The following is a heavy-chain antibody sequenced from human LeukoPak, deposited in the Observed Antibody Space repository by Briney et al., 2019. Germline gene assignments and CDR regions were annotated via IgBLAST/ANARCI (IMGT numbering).Heavy chain of an antibody. V-gene: IGHV3-7*01. Sequence: GGSLRLSCAASGFTFSSYWMSWVRQAPGKGLEWVANIKQDGSEKYYVDSVKGRFTISRDNAKNSLYLQMNSLRAEDTAVYYCARDTMGHRRDAFDIWGQGTMVTVSS. CDR2: IKQDGSEK. D-gene: IGHD3-3*01. CDR1: GFTFSSYW. CDR3: ARDTMGHRRDAFDI. J-gene: IGHJ3*02.